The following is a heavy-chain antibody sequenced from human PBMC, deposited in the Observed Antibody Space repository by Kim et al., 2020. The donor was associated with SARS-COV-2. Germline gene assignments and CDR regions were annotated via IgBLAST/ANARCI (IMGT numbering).Heavy chain of an antibody. CDR2: ISWDGGST. J-gene: IGHJ6*02. V-gene: IGHV3-43*01. CDR1: GFTFDDYT. D-gene: IGHD3-3*01. CDR3: AKDTGNFWSGYYRYGMDV. Sequence: GSLRLSCAASGFTFDDYTMHWVRQAPGKGLEWVSLISWDGGSTYYADSVKGRFTISRDNSKNSLYLQMNSLRTEDTALYYCAKDTGNFWSGYYRYGMDVWGQGTTVTVSS.